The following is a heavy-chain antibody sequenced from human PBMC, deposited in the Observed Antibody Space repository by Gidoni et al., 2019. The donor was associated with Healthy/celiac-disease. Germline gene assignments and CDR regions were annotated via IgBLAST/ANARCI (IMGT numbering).Heavy chain of an antibody. V-gene: IGHV3-43*01. CDR3: AKDLGYDSSGYPFRADAFDI. J-gene: IGHJ3*02. CDR1: GFPFDDYT. CDR2: ISWDGGST. D-gene: IGHD3-22*01. Sequence: EVQLVESGGVVVQPGGSLSLSCAASGFPFDDYTMHWVRQAPGKGLEVVSLISWDGGSTYYADSVKGRFTISRDNSKNSLYLQMNSLRTEDTALYYCAKDLGYDSSGYPFRADAFDIWGQGTMVTVSS.